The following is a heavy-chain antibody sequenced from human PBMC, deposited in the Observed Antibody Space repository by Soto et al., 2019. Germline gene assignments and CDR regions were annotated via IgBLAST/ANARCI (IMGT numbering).Heavy chain of an antibody. Sequence: EVQLLESGGGLVQPGGSLRLSCAASAFTFTNDAMSWVRQAPGKGLEWVSSISGSGGSTYSADSVQGRFTRSRDNSNNTLYLQMDSLRAEDTAVYFCAKRGHSTSWYWCDPWGQGTQVTVSS. CDR2: ISGSGGST. CDR3: AKRGHSTSWYWCDP. V-gene: IGHV3-23*01. D-gene: IGHD6-13*01. J-gene: IGHJ5*02. CDR1: AFTFTNDA.